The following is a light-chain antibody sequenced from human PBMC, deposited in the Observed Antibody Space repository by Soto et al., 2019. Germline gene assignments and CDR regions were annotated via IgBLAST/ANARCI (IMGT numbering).Light chain of an antibody. Sequence: DVQMTQSPSALSASVGGIFTITWRASQGISTYLAWYQQKPGQAPRLLIYDTSTWPSGIPSRFSGSGSGTDFTLTISSLEPEDVAIYYCQQRSSGPITFGQGTRLEIK. CDR2: DTS. J-gene: IGKJ5*01. CDR3: QQRSSGPIT. CDR1: QGISTY. V-gene: IGKV1-27*01.